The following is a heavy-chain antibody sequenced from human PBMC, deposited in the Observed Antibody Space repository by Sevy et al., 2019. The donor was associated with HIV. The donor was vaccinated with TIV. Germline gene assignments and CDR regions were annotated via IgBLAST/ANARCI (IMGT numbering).Heavy chain of an antibody. J-gene: IGHJ4*02. CDR1: GFTFSSYS. Sequence: GGSLRLSCAASGFTFSSYSMNWVRQAPGKGLEWVSYISDSSTTIYYADSVKGRFTISRDNAKNSLYLQMNSLRAEDTAVYYCARDTWGGCSGGSCYQAYFDYWGQGTLVTVSS. CDR2: ISDSSTTI. CDR3: ARDTWGGCSGGSCYQAYFDY. V-gene: IGHV3-48*04. D-gene: IGHD2-15*01.